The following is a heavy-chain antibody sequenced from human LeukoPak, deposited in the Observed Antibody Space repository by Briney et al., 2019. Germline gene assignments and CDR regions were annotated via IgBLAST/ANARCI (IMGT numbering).Heavy chain of an antibody. V-gene: IGHV3-66*01. CDR3: TTDGINDYVWGSFGRDY. CDR2: IYSGGST. D-gene: IGHD3-16*01. Sequence: GGSLRLSCAASGFTVSSNYMSWVRQAPGKGLEWVSVIYSGGSTYYADSVKGRFTISRDNSKNTLYLQMNSLRAEDTAVYYCTTDGINDYVWGSFGRDYWGQGTLVTVSS. CDR1: GFTVSSNY. J-gene: IGHJ4*02.